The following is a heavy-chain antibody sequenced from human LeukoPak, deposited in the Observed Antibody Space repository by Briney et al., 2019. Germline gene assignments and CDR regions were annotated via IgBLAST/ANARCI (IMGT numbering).Heavy chain of an antibody. D-gene: IGHD3-22*01. CDR2: IYYSGST. V-gene: IGHV4-59*01. CDR3: ARATYYYDSSGQRHLYAFDI. J-gene: IGHJ3*02. CDR1: GGSISSYY. Sequence: PSETLSLTCTVSGGSISSYYWSWIRQPPGEGLEWIGYIYYSGSTNYNPSLKSRVTISVDTSKNQFSLKLSSVTAADTAVYYCARATYYYDSSGQRHLYAFDIWGQGTMVTVSS.